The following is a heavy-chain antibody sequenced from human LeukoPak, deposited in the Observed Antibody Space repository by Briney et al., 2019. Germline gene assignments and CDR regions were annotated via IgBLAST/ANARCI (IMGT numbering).Heavy chain of an antibody. J-gene: IGHJ4*02. D-gene: IGHD1-7*01. Sequence: SETLSLTCTVSGGSISLYYWSWIRQPPGKGLEWLGYVYNSGSTDYNPSLKSRVTISADTSKNQFSLKLSSVTAADTAVYYCVRDRELFYWGQGTLVTVSS. CDR2: VYNSGST. CDR3: VRDRELFY. V-gene: IGHV4-59*01. CDR1: GGSISLYY.